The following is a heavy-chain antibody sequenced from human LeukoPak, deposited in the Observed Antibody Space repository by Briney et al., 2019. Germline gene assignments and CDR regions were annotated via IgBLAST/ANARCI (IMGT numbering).Heavy chain of an antibody. CDR2: IYPGDSGP. CDR3: GMSGDRVPLQDDVFDV. D-gene: IGHD1-26*01. V-gene: IGHV5-51*01. J-gene: IGHJ3*01. Sequence: GEPMKISGKVSGYSFTGYCIGWVRQMPGKGLEWMGIIYPGDSGPTYSTSFQGEVTISVDKSINTAYLQWSSLQASDTAMYYCGMSGDRVPLQDDVFDVWGQGTMVTVST. CDR1: GYSFTGYC.